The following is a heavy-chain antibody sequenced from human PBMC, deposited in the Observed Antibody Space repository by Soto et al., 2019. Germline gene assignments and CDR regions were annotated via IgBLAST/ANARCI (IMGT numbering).Heavy chain of an antibody. CDR1: GFTFSSYG. J-gene: IGHJ4*02. Sequence: QVQLVESGGGVVQPGRSLRLSCAASGFTFSSYGMHWVRQAPGKGLEWVAVIWYDGSNKYYADSVKGRFTISRDNSKNTLYLQMNSLRAEDTAVYYCARDGNSGYYWDFDYWGQGTLVTVSS. CDR3: ARDGNSGYYWDFDY. CDR2: IWYDGSNK. D-gene: IGHD3-22*01. V-gene: IGHV3-33*01.